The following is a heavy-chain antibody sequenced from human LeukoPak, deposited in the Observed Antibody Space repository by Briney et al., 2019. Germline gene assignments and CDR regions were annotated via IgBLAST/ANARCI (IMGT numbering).Heavy chain of an antibody. Sequence: PGGSLRLSCAASGFTFSSYAMSWVRQAPGKGLEWVSAISGSGGSTYYADSVKGRFTTSRDNSKNTLYLQMNSLRAEDTAVYYCARDSNSGWSGPGYSGQGTLVTVSS. CDR1: GFTFSSYA. D-gene: IGHD6-19*01. CDR3: ARDSNSGWSGPGY. V-gene: IGHV3-23*01. J-gene: IGHJ4*02. CDR2: ISGSGGST.